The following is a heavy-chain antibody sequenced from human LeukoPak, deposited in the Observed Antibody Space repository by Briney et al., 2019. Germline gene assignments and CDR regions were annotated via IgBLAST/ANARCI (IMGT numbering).Heavy chain of an antibody. J-gene: IGHJ4*02. CDR1: GGSLSSYY. D-gene: IGHD5-18*01. V-gene: IGHV4-59*01. CDR2: IYYSGST. CDR3: ARDGQYSYGSAYFDY. Sequence: SETLSLTCTVSGGSLSSYYWSWIRQPPGKGLEWIGYIYYSGSTNYNPSLKSRVTISVDTSKNQFSLKLSSVTAADTAVYYCARDGQYSYGSAYFDYWGQGTLVTVSS.